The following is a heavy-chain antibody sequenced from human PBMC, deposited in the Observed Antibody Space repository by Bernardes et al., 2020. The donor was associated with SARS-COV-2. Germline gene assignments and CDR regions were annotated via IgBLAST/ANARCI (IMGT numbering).Heavy chain of an antibody. CDR2: ITPNSGGT. Sequence: ASVKVSCKASGYSFTDHYIHLVRQAPGQGLEWVGWITPNSGGTEYSQKFQGRVTMTRDTSISTAYMELSRLRSDDTAIYYCARQNYVLLSGYFGGYHMDAWGQGTTVTVSS. CDR3: ARQNYVLLSGYFGGYHMDA. CDR1: GYSFTDHY. V-gene: IGHV1-2*02. J-gene: IGHJ6*02. D-gene: IGHD3-3*01.